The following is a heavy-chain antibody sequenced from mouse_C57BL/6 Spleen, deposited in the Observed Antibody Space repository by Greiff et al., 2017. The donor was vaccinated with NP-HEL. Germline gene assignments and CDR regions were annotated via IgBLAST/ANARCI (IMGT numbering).Heavy chain of an antibody. CDR3: ARQNYYGSSPWFAY. CDR1: GFTFSSYG. J-gene: IGHJ3*01. Sequence: EVQLVESGGDLVKPGGSLKLSCAASGFTFSSYGMSWVRQTPGKRLEWVATISSGGSYTYYPESVKGRFTISRDNAKNTLYLQMSSLKSEDTAMYYCARQNYYGSSPWFAYWGQGTLVTVAA. V-gene: IGHV5-6*01. D-gene: IGHD1-1*01. CDR2: ISSGGSYT.